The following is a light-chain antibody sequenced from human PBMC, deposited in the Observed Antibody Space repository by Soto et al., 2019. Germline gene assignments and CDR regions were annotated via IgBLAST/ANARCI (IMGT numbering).Light chain of an antibody. V-gene: IGKV1-5*01. CDR2: DAS. CDR1: QSISSW. CDR3: QQYNSYWT. J-gene: IGKJ1*01. Sequence: DIQMTQSPSTLSASVGDRVTITCRASQSISSWLAWYQQKPGKAPKLLIYDASSLESGAPSRFSGSGCGTEFTLTISSLQPDDFATYYCQQYNSYWTFGQGTKVEIK.